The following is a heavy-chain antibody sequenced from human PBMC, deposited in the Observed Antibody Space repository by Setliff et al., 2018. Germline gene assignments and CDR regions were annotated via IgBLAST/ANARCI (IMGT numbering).Heavy chain of an antibody. CDR3: AKEISGGLIGNGMDV. CDR1: GFTFSTHG. V-gene: IGHV3-30*02. J-gene: IGHJ6*02. D-gene: IGHD3-16*02. CDR2: IRSDTNNK. Sequence: GASLKISCAASGFTFSTHGIHWVRQAPGKGLEWVAFIRSDTNNKYYADFVKGRFTISRDNSKDTLYLQMNSLSIQDTAVYYCAKEISGGLIGNGMDVWGQGTTVTAP.